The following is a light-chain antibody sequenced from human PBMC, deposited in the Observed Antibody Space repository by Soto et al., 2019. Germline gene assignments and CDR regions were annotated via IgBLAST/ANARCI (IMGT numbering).Light chain of an antibody. J-gene: IGKJ1*01. CDR1: QGISND. CDR2: AAS. Sequence: DIHMTQSPSSLYASVGDRLTLTRRASQGISNDLGWYQQKPGKAHKRLIYAASSLQSGVPSRFSGSGSGTEFTLTISSLQPEEFATYYCLKHNSYPPTVGQGNKVDIK. CDR3: LKHNSYPPT. V-gene: IGKV1-17*01.